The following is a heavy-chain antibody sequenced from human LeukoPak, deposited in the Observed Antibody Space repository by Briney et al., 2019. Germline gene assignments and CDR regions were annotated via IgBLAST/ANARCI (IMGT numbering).Heavy chain of an antibody. CDR3: ARDPAAGTNY. CDR2: IYYSGST. Sequence: SETLSLACTVSGGSISSYYWSWIRQPPGKGLEWIGYIYYSGSTNYNPSLKSRVTISVDTSKNHFSLKLSSVTAADTAVYYCARDPAAGTNYWGQGTLVTVSS. CDR1: GGSISSYY. D-gene: IGHD6-13*01. V-gene: IGHV4-59*01. J-gene: IGHJ4*02.